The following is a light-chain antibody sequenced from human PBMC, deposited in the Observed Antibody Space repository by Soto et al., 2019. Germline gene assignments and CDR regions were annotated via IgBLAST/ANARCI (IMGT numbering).Light chain of an antibody. V-gene: IGLV2-23*01. CDR1: SNEVGRYNL. CDR3: CAYAGSSTVV. J-gene: IGLJ2*01. Sequence: QSALTQPASVSGSPGQSITISCTGTSNEVGRYNLVSWYQHHPGKAPKLIIYEATKRPSGVSDRFSGSKSGNTASLTISGLQAADEADYFCCAYAGSSTVVFGGGTKLTVL. CDR2: EAT.